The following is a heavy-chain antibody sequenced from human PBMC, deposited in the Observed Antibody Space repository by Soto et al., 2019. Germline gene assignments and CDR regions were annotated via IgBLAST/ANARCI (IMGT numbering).Heavy chain of an antibody. D-gene: IGHD3-16*01. CDR2: IYSGGST. CDR1: GFTFDDYA. Sequence: GGSLRLSCAASGFTFDDYAMHWVRQAPGKGLEWVSVIYSGGSTFYADSVRGRFTISRDNSKNTVNLQMNSLRAEDTAVYYCARDPWAADYWGQGTLVTVSS. CDR3: ARDPWAADY. J-gene: IGHJ4*02. V-gene: IGHV3-66*01.